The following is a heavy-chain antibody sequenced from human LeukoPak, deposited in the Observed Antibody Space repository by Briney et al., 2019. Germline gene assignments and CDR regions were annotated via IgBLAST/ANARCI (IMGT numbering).Heavy chain of an antibody. J-gene: IGHJ5*02. CDR3: AKDPPPVVVPADKGLDP. V-gene: IGHV3-23*01. D-gene: IGHD2-2*01. CDR1: GFTFSSYA. CDR2: ISGSGGST. Sequence: HPGGSLRLSCAASGFTFSSYAMSWVRQAPGKGLEWVSAISGSGGSTYYADSVKGRFTISRDNSKNTLYLQMNSLRAEDTAVYYCAKDPPPVVVPADKGLDPWGQGTLVTVSS.